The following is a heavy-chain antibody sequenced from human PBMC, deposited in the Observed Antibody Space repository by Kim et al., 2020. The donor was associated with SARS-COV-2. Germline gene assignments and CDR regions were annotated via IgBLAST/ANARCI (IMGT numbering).Heavy chain of an antibody. CDR1: GFTFSSYS. V-gene: IGHV3-21*01. CDR3: ARGEGFVVAPAANIRGY. J-gene: IGHJ4*02. Sequence: GGSLRLSCAASGFTFSSYSMNWVRQAPGKGLEWVSSINSSSSYIYYADSVKGRFTISRDNAKNSLNLQMNSLRAEDTAVYYCARGEGFVVAPAANIRGYWGQGTLVTVSS. D-gene: IGHD2-2*01. CDR2: INSSSSYI.